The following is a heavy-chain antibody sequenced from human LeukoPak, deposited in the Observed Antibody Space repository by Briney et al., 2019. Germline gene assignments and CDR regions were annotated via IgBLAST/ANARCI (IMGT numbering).Heavy chain of an antibody. Sequence: PSETLSLTCTVSGGSISSYYWSWIRQPAGKGLEWIGRIYVSGSTNYNPSLKSRVPMSVDTSKNQFSLRLISVTAADTAVYYCARSNYDILTGYSLYFDYWGQGTLVTVSS. D-gene: IGHD3-9*01. J-gene: IGHJ4*02. V-gene: IGHV4-4*07. CDR1: GGSISSYY. CDR3: ARSNYDILTGYSLYFDY. CDR2: IYVSGST.